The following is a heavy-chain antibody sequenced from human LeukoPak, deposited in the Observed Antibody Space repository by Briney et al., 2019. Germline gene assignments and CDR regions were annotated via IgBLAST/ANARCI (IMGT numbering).Heavy chain of an antibody. CDR3: ASLLPRQAYYFDY. J-gene: IGHJ4*02. Sequence: SETLSLTCSVSGGSISTYFWSWIRQPPGKGLEWIGYIYYSGSTNYNPSLKSRVNISVDTSKNQFSLKLSSVTAADAAVYYCASLLPRQAYYFDYWGQGTLVTVSS. CDR1: GGSISTYF. CDR2: IYYSGST. V-gene: IGHV4-59*08.